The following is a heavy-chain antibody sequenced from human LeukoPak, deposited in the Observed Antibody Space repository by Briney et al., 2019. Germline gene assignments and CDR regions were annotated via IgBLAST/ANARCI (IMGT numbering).Heavy chain of an antibody. J-gene: IGHJ4*02. CDR1: RYTFTSYD. V-gene: IGHV1-8*01. CDR3: ARGILRQQLVHTY. Sequence: ASVKVSCKASRYTFTSYDINWVRQATGQGLEWMGWMNPNSGNTGYAQKFQGRVAMTRNTSISTAYMELSSLRSEDTAVYYCARGILRQQLVHTYWGQGTLVTVSS. CDR2: MNPNSGNT. D-gene: IGHD6-13*01.